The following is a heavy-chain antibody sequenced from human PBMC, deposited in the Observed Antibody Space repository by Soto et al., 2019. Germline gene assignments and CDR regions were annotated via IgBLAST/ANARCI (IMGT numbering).Heavy chain of an antibody. V-gene: IGHV3-33*01. J-gene: IGHJ4*02. Sequence: GGSLRLSCAASGFTFSSYGMHWVRQAPGKGLEWVAVIWYDGSNKYYADSVKGRFTISRDNSKNTLYLQMNSLRAEDTAVYYCAREVVVVPAGPIANDYWGQGTLVTVSS. D-gene: IGHD2-2*01. CDR1: GFTFSSYG. CDR3: AREVVVVPAGPIANDY. CDR2: IWYDGSNK.